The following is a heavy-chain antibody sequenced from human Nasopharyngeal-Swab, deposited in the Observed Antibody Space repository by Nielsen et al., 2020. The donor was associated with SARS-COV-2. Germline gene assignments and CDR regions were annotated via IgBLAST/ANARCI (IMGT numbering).Heavy chain of an antibody. V-gene: IGHV4-34*01. Sequence: SETLSLTCAVYGGSFSAYSWNWIRQAPGKGLEWIGEINHSGSTNYNPSLKSRVTISVDTSKTQFSLKLSSVTAADTAVYYCARGSTMNGYYGMDVWGQGTTVTVSS. CDR3: ARGSTMNGYYGMDV. D-gene: IGHD3-22*01. CDR2: INHSGST. CDR1: GGSFSAYS. J-gene: IGHJ6*02.